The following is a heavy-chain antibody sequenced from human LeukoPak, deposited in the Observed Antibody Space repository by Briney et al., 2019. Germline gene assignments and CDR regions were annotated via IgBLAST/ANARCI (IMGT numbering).Heavy chain of an antibody. D-gene: IGHD6-19*01. J-gene: IGHJ6*03. CDR1: GYTFTSYG. V-gene: IGHV1-18*01. CDR3: ARGSSGWYHGFYMDV. CDR2: ISAYNGNT. Sequence: GASVKVSCKASGYTFTSYGISWVRQAPGQGLEWMGWISAYNGNTNYAQKLQGRVTMTTDTSTSTAYMELRSLRSDDTAVYYCARGSSGWYHGFYMDVWGKGTTVTISS.